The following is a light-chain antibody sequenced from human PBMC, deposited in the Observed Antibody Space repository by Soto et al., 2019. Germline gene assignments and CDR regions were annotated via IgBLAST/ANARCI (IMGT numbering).Light chain of an antibody. J-gene: IGLJ2*01. CDR1: SSDVGAYDF. CDR2: EVN. V-gene: IGLV2-14*01. Sequence: QSALTQPASVSGSPGQSITISCTGTSSDVGAYDFVSWYQQHPGKAPTLMIFEVNNRPSGVSNRFSGSKSGNTASLTISGLQAEDEADYYCSSYTSSSTLLFGGGTKLTVL. CDR3: SSYTSSSTLL.